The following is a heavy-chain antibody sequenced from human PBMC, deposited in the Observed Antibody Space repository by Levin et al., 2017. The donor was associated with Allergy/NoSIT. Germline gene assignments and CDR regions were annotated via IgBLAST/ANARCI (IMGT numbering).Heavy chain of an antibody. D-gene: IGHD4-17*01. Sequence: AGGSLRLSCAASGFTFSSYGMHWVRQAPGKGLEWVAVISYDGSNKYYADSVKGRFTISRDNSKNTLYLQMNSLRAEDTAVYYCAKDKADVGYGDYEGSGGGFDYWGQGTLVTVSS. V-gene: IGHV3-30*18. CDR1: GFTFSSYG. CDR3: AKDKADVGYGDYEGSGGGFDY. J-gene: IGHJ4*02. CDR2: ISYDGSNK.